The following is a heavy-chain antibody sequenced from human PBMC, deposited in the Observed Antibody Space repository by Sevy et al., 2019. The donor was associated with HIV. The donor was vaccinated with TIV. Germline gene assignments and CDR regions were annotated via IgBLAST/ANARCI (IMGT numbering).Heavy chain of an antibody. CDR3: AGSRRVGGGVLNYYGMDV. CDR2: ISPIFGTA. D-gene: IGHD1-26*01. J-gene: IGHJ6*02. CDR1: GGTFSSYA. V-gene: IGHV1-69*13. Sequence: ASVKVSCKASGGTFSSYAISWVRQAPGQGLEWMGGISPIFGTANYAQKFQGRVTITADESTSTAYMELSSLRSEDTAVYYCAGSRRVGGGVLNYYGMDVWGQGTTVTVSS.